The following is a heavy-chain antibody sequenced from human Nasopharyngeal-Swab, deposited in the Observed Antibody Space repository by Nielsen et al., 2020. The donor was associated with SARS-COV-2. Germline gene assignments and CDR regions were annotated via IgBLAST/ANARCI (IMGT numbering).Heavy chain of an antibody. V-gene: IGHV1-18*01. Sequence: ASVKVSCKASGYTFTSYGISWVRQAPGQGLEWMGWISAYNGNTNYAQKFQGRVTMTRDTSISTAYMELSRLRSDDTAVYYCAREALRFLEWLTYPANYYYYGMDVWGQGTTVTVSS. CDR1: GYTFTSYG. J-gene: IGHJ6*02. CDR3: AREALRFLEWLTYPANYYYYGMDV. D-gene: IGHD3-3*01. CDR2: ISAYNGNT.